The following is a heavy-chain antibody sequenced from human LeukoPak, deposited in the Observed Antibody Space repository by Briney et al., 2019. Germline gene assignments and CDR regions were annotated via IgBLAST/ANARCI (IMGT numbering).Heavy chain of an antibody. J-gene: IGHJ4*02. CDR3: ARGVVVAAIFDD. D-gene: IGHD2-15*01. CDR1: GFTVNSNY. Sequence: PGGSLRLSCAASGFTVNSNYMSWVRQAPGKGLEWVSVIYSGGSTYYADSAKGRFTISRDNSKNTLYLQMNSLRAEDTAVYYCARGVVVAAIFDDWGQGTLVTVSS. CDR2: IYSGGST. V-gene: IGHV3-66*02.